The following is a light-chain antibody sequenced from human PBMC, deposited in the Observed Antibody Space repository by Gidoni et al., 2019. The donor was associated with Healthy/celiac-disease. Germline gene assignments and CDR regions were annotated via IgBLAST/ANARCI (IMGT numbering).Light chain of an antibody. J-gene: IGLJ2*01. Sequence: QSVLTQPPSFSAAPGQKVTISCPGSSSNIGNNSVSWYQQVPVTAPKLLIYDNNKRPSGMPDRFSGSKSGTSATLGITGLQTGDEADYYCGTWDSSLSAVVFGGGTKLTVL. V-gene: IGLV1-51*01. CDR1: SSNIGNNS. CDR3: GTWDSSLSAVV. CDR2: DNN.